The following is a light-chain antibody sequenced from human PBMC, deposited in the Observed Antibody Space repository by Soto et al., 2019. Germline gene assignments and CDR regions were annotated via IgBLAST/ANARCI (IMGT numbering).Light chain of an antibody. CDR2: GDN. V-gene: IGLV1-40*01. CDR1: TSNIGSPYD. Sequence: QSGLTQPPSVSGAPGQRVSISCTWSTSNIGSPYDVQWYQHLPGTAPKLLIYGDNNLPSGVPDRFSCSKSGTSASLAITRLQAEEEADYYCQSYEISTHNYVCGTGTKVTVL. CDR3: QSYEISTHNYV. J-gene: IGLJ1*01.